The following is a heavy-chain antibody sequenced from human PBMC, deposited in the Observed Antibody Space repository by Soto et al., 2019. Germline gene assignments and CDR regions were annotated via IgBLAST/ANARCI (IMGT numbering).Heavy chain of an antibody. V-gene: IGHV3-23*01. CDR3: AKDLRSSGWAEGISAFDI. D-gene: IGHD6-19*01. J-gene: IGHJ3*02. Sequence: EVQLLESGGGLVQPGGSLRLSCAASGFTFSSYAMSWVRQAPGKGLEWVSAISGSGGSTYYADSVKGRFTISRDNSKNTLYLQMNSLRAEDTAVYYCAKDLRSSGWAEGISAFDIWGQGTMVTVSS. CDR1: GFTFSSYA. CDR2: ISGSGGST.